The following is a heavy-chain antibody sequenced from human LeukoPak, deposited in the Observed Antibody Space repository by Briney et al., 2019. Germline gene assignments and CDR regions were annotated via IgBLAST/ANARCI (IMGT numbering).Heavy chain of an antibody. Sequence: GGSLRLSCAASGFTFSSYTMNWVRQAPGKGLEWLPYISSSGSTIYYADSLKGRFTISRDNAQNSLYLQMNSLRDEDTAVYYCVRGGNLFDSWGQGTLVTVSS. J-gene: IGHJ4*02. V-gene: IGHV3-48*02. CDR1: GFTFSSYT. CDR3: VRGGNLFDS. D-gene: IGHD3-10*01. CDR2: ISSSGSTI.